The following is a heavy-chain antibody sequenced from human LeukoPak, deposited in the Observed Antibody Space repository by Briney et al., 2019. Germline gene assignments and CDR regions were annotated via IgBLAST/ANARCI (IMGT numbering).Heavy chain of an antibody. D-gene: IGHD3-22*01. CDR1: GGTFSSYD. V-gene: IGHV1-69*06. Sequence: SVKVSCKASGGTFSSYDISWVRQAPGQGLEWMGGIMPMFGKANYAQKFQGRVTTTADKATSTAYMELRSLRSEDTAVYYCATERDPYYYDSSGDRVDYWGQGTLVTVSS. CDR2: IMPMFGKA. J-gene: IGHJ4*02. CDR3: ATERDPYYYDSSGDRVDY.